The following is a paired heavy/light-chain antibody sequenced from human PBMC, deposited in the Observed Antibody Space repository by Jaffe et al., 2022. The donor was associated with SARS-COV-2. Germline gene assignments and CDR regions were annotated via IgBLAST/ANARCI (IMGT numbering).Light chain of an antibody. CDR2: DVS. J-gene: IGLJ3*02. Sequence: QSALTQPRSVSGSPGQSVTISCTGTSSDVGGYNYVSWYQQHPGKAPKLMIYDVSRRPSGVPDRFSGSKSGNTASLTISGLQAEDEADYYCYSYVGGYTPNWVFGGGTKLTVL. CDR3: YSYVGGYTPNWV. V-gene: IGLV2-11*01. CDR1: SSDVGGYNY.
Heavy chain of an antibody. CDR2: IYPGDSDT. V-gene: IGHV5-51*01. J-gene: IGHJ4*02. CDR1: EYSFTTYW. CDR3: ARRLRGLGQLSGAFDE. D-gene: IGHD3-16*02. Sequence: EVQLVQSGAEVKKPGESLKISCKGSEYSFTTYWIGWVRQMPGKGLEWMGIIYPGDSDTKYSPAFQGQVTISADKSISTAYLQWSSLKASDTAMYYCARRLRGLGQLSGAFDEWGQGTLVTVSS.